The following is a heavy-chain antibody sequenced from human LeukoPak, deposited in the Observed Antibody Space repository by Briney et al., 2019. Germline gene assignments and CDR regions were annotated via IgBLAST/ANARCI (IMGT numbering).Heavy chain of an antibody. V-gene: IGHV1-2*02. CDR2: INANTGVA. CDR3: AKEGAGDSEANDY. Sequence: ASVKVSCKASGFTFTAYYTHWVRQAPGQGLEWMGCINANTGVATYAQKFQGRVTMTRDTSISAAYMELSSLRSDDTAMYYCAKEGAGDSEANDYWGQGTLVSVSS. CDR1: GFTFTAYY. J-gene: IGHJ4*02. D-gene: IGHD3-10*01.